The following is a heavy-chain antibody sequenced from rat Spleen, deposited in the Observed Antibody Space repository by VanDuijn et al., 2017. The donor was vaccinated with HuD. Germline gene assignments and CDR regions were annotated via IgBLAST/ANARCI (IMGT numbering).Heavy chain of an antibody. CDR1: GFTFSNYG. D-gene: IGHD1-12*02. V-gene: IGHV5-27*01. CDR3: TTDENPYYYDGSYPPYVMDA. CDR2: ISTSGGST. Sequence: EVQLVESDGGLVQPGRSLKLSCAASGFTFSNYGMAWVRQAPTKGLEWVASISTSGGSTYYRDSVKGRFTISRDNAKSTLYLQMDSLRSEDTATYYCTTDENPYYYDGSYPPYVMDAWGQGASVTVSS. J-gene: IGHJ4*01.